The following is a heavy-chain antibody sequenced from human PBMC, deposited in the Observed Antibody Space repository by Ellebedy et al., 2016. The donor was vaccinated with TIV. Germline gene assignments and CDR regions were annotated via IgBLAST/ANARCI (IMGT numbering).Heavy chain of an antibody. J-gene: IGHJ6*03. CDR3: ARVHCSITTCDYYYMDV. V-gene: IGHV4-4*07. CDR1: GGSVSRYF. Sequence: SETLSLXCTVSGGSVSRYFWSWIRQPAGKGLEWIGRIFPSGSFNYNPSLMSRVTMSVVTSKNQISLRRNSVTAADTAVYYCARVHCSITTCDYYYMDVWGKGTTVTVSS. D-gene: IGHD1-1*01. CDR2: IFPSGSF.